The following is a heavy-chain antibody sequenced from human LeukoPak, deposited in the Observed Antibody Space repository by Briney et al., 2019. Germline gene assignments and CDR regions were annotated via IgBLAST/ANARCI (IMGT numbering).Heavy chain of an antibody. V-gene: IGHV4-34*01. D-gene: IGHD3-16*02. CDR3: ARANVWGSYRTLYYYYMDV. CDR1: GGFFSGYY. Sequence: KPSETLCLTCAVYGGFFSGYYWSWIRQPPGKGLEWIGEINHSGSTNYNPSLKSRVTISVDTSKNQFSLKLSSVTAADTAVYYCARANVWGSYRTLYYYYMDVWGKGTTVTVSS. J-gene: IGHJ6*03. CDR2: INHSGST.